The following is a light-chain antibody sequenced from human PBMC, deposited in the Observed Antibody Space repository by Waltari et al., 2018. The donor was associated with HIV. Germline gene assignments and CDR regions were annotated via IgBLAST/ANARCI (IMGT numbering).Light chain of an antibody. CDR2: WAS. Sequence: DIVVTQSPDSLPVSLGERATINCRSSQSVLSSRDNNNYLAWYQQKPGQPPKLLIYWASFRGSGVPDRFSGRGSGTDFTLTISSLQAEDVAVYYCQQLYNTPIPFGQGTRLEIK. CDR3: QQLYNTPIP. CDR1: QSVLSSRDNNNY. J-gene: IGKJ5*01. V-gene: IGKV4-1*01.